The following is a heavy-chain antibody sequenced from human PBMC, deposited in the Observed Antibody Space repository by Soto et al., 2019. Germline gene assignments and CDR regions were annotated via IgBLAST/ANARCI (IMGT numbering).Heavy chain of an antibody. CDR3: ARISSGNYDFWSGYYMSWFDP. Sequence: PGGSLRLSCAASGFTFSSYWMHWVRQAPGKGLVWVSRINSDGSSTSYADSVKGRFTISRDNAKNTLYLQMNSLRAEDTAVYYCARISSGNYDFWSGYYMSWFDPWGQGTLVTVSS. V-gene: IGHV3-74*01. CDR1: GFTFSSYW. D-gene: IGHD3-3*01. CDR2: INSDGSST. J-gene: IGHJ5*02.